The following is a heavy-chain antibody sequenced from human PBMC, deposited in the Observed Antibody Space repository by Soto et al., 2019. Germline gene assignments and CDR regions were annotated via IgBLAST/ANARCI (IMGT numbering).Heavy chain of an antibody. V-gene: IGHV4-30-4*01. CDR1: GGSISSGDYY. CDR2: IYYSGST. Sequence: SETLSLTCTVSGGSISSGDYYWSWIRQPPGKGLEWIGYIYYSGSTYYNPSLKSRVTISVDTSKNQFSLKLSSVTAADTAVYYCARDSGWGSGSFYYYYGMDVWGQGTTVTVSS. D-gene: IGHD3-10*01. J-gene: IGHJ6*02. CDR3: ARDSGWGSGSFYYYYGMDV.